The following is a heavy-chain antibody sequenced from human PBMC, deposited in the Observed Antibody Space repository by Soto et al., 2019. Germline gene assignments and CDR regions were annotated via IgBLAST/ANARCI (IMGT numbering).Heavy chain of an antibody. CDR2: IYYSGST. CDR3: ARTGDFGDFWHYYYMEV. V-gene: IGHV4-59*01. CDR1: GGSIRSYY. J-gene: IGHJ6*03. Sequence: SETLSLTCTVSGGSIRSYYRSWIRQPPGKGLEWIGYIYYSGSTNYNPSLKSRVTISVDTSKNQFSLKLSSVTAADTAVYYCARTGDFGDFWHYYYMEVWGKGTPVTVSS. D-gene: IGHD4-17*01.